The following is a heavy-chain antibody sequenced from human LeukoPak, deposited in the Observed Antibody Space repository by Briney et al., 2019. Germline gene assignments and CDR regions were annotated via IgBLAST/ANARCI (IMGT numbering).Heavy chain of an antibody. CDR3: AKDLTGTDPAFDY. J-gene: IGHJ4*02. Sequence: GGSLRLSCAASGFTVSSNYMSWVRQAPGKGLEWVSVIYSDGSTYYADSVKGRFTISRDNSKDTLYLQMNSLRAEDTAVYYCAKDLTGTDPAFDYWGQGTLVTVSS. D-gene: IGHD3-9*01. V-gene: IGHV3-53*01. CDR2: IYSDGST. CDR1: GFTVSSNY.